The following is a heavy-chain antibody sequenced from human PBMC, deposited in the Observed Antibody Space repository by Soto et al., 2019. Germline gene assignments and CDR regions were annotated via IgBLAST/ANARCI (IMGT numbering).Heavy chain of an antibody. D-gene: IGHD5-18*01. CDR1: GYSISSSNW. V-gene: IGHV4-28*03. J-gene: IGHJ3*02. Sequence: SETLSLTCAVSGYSISSSNWWGWIRQPPGKGLEWIGYIYYSGSTYYNPSLKSRVTMSVDTSKNLFSLKLSSVTAVDTAVYYCARGYSYGRDAFDIWGQGTMVTVSS. CDR3: ARGYSYGRDAFDI. CDR2: IYYSGST.